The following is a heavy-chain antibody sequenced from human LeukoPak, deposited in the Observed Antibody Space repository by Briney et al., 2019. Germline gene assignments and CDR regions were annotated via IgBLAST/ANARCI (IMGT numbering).Heavy chain of an antibody. V-gene: IGHV1-18*01. CDR2: ISAYNGNT. CDR1: GYTLTSYS. Sequence: ASVKVSCKASGYTLTSYSINWVRRAPGQGLEWMAWISAYNGNTNYAQKFQGRVTLTRDTSTSTAYMELRSLRSDDTAVYFCARGMSGYTEDPFDIWGQGTVVTVSS. J-gene: IGHJ3*02. D-gene: IGHD2-2*02. CDR3: ARGMSGYTEDPFDI.